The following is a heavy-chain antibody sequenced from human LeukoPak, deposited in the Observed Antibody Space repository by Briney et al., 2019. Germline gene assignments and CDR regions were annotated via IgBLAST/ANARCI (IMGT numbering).Heavy chain of an antibody. V-gene: IGHV1-69*13. CDR3: APRELRANWFDP. CDR1: GGTFSSYA. Sequence: ASVKVSCKASGGTFSSYAISWVRQAPGQGLEWMGGIIPIFGTANYAQKFQGRVTITADESTSTAYMELSSLRSEDTAVYYCAPRELRANWFDPWGQGTLVTVPS. J-gene: IGHJ5*02. D-gene: IGHD1-26*01. CDR2: IIPIFGTA.